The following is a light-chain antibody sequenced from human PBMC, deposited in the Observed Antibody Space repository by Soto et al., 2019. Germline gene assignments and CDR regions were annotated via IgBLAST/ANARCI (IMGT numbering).Light chain of an antibody. Sequence: SYELTQPPSVSVAPGKTARITCGGNNIGSKSVHWYQQKPGQAPVLVIYYDSDRPSGIPERFSGSNSGNTATLTISRVEAGDEADYYCQVWDSSNDHPEVFGGGTKLTVL. CDR2: YDS. CDR3: QVWDSSNDHPEV. J-gene: IGLJ2*01. CDR1: NIGSKS. V-gene: IGLV3-21*04.